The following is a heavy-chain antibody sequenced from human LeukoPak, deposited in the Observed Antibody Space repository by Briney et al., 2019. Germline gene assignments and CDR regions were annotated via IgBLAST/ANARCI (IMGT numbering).Heavy chain of an antibody. CDR1: GYTFTGYY. V-gene: IGHV1-2*02. D-gene: IGHD3-22*01. Sequence: VASVKVSCKASGYTFTGYYMHWVRQAPGQGLEWMGWINPNSGGTNYAQKFQGRVTMTRDTSISTAYMELSRLRSDDTAVYYCARDQGYYDSSGYLDAFDIWGQGTMVTVSS. CDR3: ARDQGYYDSSGYLDAFDI. J-gene: IGHJ3*02. CDR2: INPNSGGT.